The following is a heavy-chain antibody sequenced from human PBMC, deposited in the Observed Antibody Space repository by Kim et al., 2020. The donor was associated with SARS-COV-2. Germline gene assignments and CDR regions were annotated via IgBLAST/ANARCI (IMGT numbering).Heavy chain of an antibody. CDR2: INHSGST. CDR3: ARGLRRYSSGWYAGSGFDY. V-gene: IGHV4-34*01. CDR1: GGSFSGYY. Sequence: SETLSLTCAVYGGSFSGYYWSWIRQPPGKGLEWIGEINHSGSTNYNPSLKSRVTISVDTSKNQFSLKLSSVTAADTAVYYCARGLRRYSSGWYAGSGFDYWGQGTLVTVPS. J-gene: IGHJ4*02. D-gene: IGHD6-19*01.